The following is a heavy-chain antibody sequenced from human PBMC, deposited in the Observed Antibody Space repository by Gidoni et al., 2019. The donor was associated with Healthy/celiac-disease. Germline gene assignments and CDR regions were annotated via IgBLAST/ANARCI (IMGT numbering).Heavy chain of an antibody. CDR2: ISWNSGSI. CDR3: AKDLTWLGSGWYGFYY. J-gene: IGHJ4*02. CDR1: GFTFDAYA. V-gene: IGHV3-9*01. D-gene: IGHD6-19*01. Sequence: DVQLVESGGGLVQPGRSLRLSGAASGFTFDAYARHWVRQDPGKGLEWVTGISWNSGSIVYADSVKGRFTISRDNAKNSLYLQMNSLRAEDTALYYCAKDLTWLGSGWYGFYYWGQGTLVTVSS.